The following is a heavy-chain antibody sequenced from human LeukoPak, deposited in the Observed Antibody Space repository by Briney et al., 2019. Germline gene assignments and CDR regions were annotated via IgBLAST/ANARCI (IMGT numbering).Heavy chain of an antibody. CDR3: ATQKAPTAMVLY. J-gene: IGHJ4*02. D-gene: IGHD5-18*01. CDR1: GGTFSSYA. CDR2: IIPIFGTA. V-gene: IGHV1-69*05. Sequence: SVKVSRKASGGTFSSYAISWVRQAPGQGLEWMGRIIPIFGTANYAQKFQGRVTITTDESTSTAYMELSSLRSEDTAVYYCATQKAPTAMVLYWGQGTPVTVSS.